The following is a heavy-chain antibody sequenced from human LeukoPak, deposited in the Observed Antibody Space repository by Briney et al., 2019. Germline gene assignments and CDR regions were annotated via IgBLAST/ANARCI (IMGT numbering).Heavy chain of an antibody. CDR3: ASYQPHVAFDY. CDR1: GGSISSGGYS. V-gene: IGHV4-30-2*01. Sequence: PSETLSLTCAVSGGSISSGGYSWSWIRQPPGKGPEWIGYIYHSGSTYYNPSLKSRVTISVDRSKNQFSLKLSSVTAADTAVYYCASYQPHVAFDYWGQGTLVTVSS. CDR2: IYHSGST. D-gene: IGHD2-2*01. J-gene: IGHJ4*02.